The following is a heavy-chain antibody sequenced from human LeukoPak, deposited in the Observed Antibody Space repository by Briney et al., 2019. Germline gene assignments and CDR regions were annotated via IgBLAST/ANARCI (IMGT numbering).Heavy chain of an antibody. CDR2: IYYSGST. J-gene: IGHJ5*02. D-gene: IGHD3-3*01. CDR1: GGSISSGDYY. V-gene: IGHV4-30-4*01. Sequence: TSETLSLTCTVSGGSISSGDYYWSWIRQPPGKGLEWIGYIYYSGSTYYNPSLKSRVTISVDTSKNQFSLKLSSVTAADTAVYYCARGAPYYDFWSGYYRGSRSWFDPWGQGTLVTVSS. CDR3: ARGAPYYDFWSGYYRGSRSWFDP.